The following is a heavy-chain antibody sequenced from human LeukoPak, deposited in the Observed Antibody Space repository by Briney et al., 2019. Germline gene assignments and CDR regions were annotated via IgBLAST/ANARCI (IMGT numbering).Heavy chain of an antibody. D-gene: IGHD6-19*01. CDR3: ARDGVAGTYYFDY. CDR2: INPSGGST. J-gene: IGHJ4*02. CDR1: GYTFTSYY. V-gene: IGHV1-46*01. Sequence: ASVKVSCEASGYTFTSYYMHWVRQAPGQGLEWMGIINPSGGSTSSPQKFQGRVTMTRDTSTSTAYMELSSLRSEDTAVYFCARDGVAGTYYFDYWGQGTPVTVSS.